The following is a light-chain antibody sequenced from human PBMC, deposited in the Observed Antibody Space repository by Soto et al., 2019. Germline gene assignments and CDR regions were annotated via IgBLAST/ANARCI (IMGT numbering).Light chain of an antibody. CDR2: DVI. J-gene: IGLJ1*01. V-gene: IGLV2-14*03. Sequence: QSALTQPASVSDSPGQSITISCIGTSSDIGAFNHVSWHQQHPGKAPKLIIYDVINRPSGVSNRFSGSKTGNTASLIISGLQAEDEADYYCSSYTSISSYVFGSGTKVTVL. CDR1: SSDIGAFNH. CDR3: SSYTSISSYV.